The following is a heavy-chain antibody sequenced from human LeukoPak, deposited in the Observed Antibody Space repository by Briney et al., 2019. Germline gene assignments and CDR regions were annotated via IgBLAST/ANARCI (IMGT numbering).Heavy chain of an antibody. Sequence: GSLRLSCAASGFTFSSYAMTWVRQAPGKGLEWVSSISGDGVNTYYADSVKGRFTTSRDNSKNTLSLQINSLRDDDTAVYYCARVTGTSATYPTFDYWGQGTLVTVSS. CDR1: GFTFSSYA. V-gene: IGHV3-23*01. J-gene: IGHJ4*02. CDR3: ARVTGTSATYPTFDY. CDR2: ISGDGVNT. D-gene: IGHD1-26*01.